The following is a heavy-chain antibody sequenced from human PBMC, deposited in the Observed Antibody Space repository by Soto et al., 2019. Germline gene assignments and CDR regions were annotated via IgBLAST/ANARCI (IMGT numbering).Heavy chain of an antibody. D-gene: IGHD1-26*01. V-gene: IGHV4-59*08. J-gene: IGHJ4*02. CDR2: IYYSGST. CDR1: GGSIGSYY. CDR3: TRGPSGNKVDC. Sequence: PSETLSLTCTVSGGSIGSYYWSWIRQPPGKGLEWIGYIYYSGSTNYNPSLKSRVTISLDTSKNLFSLNLKSVTAADTAVYYCTRGPSGNKVDCWGQGLLVTVSS.